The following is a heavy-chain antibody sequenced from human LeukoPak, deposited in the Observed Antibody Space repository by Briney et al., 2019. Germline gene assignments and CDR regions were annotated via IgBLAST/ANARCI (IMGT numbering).Heavy chain of an antibody. Sequence: PSETLSLTCAVYGGSFSGYYWSWIRQPPGKGLEWIGEINHSGSTNYNPSLKSRVTISVDTSKNQFSLKLSSVTAADTAVYYCARGDYYDGSGYYPDFIYWGQGTLVTVSS. CDR3: ARGDYYDGSGYYPDFIY. V-gene: IGHV4-34*01. J-gene: IGHJ4*02. CDR2: INHSGST. CDR1: GGSFSGYY. D-gene: IGHD3-22*01.